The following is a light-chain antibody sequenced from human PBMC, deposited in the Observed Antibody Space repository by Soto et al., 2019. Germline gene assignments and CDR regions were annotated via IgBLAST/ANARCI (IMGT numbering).Light chain of an antibody. CDR1: SSNIGAGYD. V-gene: IGLV1-40*01. CDR2: GNS. CDR3: QSYDTSLSVLYV. J-gene: IGLJ1*01. Sequence: QSVLTQPPSVSGAPGQRVTISCIGSSSNIGAGYDVHWYQQLPGTAPKLLIYGNSNRPSGVPDRFSGSKSGTSASLAITGLQAEDEAEYYCQSYDTSLSVLYVFGTGTKLTVL.